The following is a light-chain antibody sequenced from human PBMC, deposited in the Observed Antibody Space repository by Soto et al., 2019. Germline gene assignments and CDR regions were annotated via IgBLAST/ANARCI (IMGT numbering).Light chain of an antibody. CDR3: TSYTNSNTYVV. V-gene: IGLV2-14*03. CDR2: AVT. Sequence: QSALTQPASVSGSPGQSITISCTGTSNDVGGYEYVSWYQYHPGKGPRLMVYAVTNRPSGVSSRFSGSRSGNTASLTISGLRAEDEADYFCTSYTNSNTYVVFGGGTQPTVL. J-gene: IGLJ2*01. CDR1: SNDVGGYEY.